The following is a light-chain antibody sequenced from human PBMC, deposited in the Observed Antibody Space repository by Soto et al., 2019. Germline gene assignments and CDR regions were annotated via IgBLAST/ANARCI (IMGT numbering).Light chain of an antibody. J-gene: IGKJ5*01. CDR1: QSVGNN. V-gene: IGKV3-15*01. Sequence: EVVMTQSPATLSASPGERGILSCMASQSVGNNLAWYQQRPGQAPRLLIYGVSTRATGIPARFSGSGSGTEFTLTISSLQSEDFAVYYCQQYNNWPPITFGQGTRLEIK. CDR2: GVS. CDR3: QQYNNWPPIT.